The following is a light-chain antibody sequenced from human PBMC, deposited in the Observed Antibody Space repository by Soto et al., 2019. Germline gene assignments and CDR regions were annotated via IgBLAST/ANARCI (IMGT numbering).Light chain of an antibody. CDR3: HQYGSSPWT. V-gene: IGKV3D-20*01. CDR2: DAF. Sequence: EIVLAQSPATLSLSPGERASLSCGASQSVRSSYLAWYQQKPGLAPRLLIYDAFRRATGIPDRVSGSGSGTDFTLTISRLEPEDFAVYYCHQYGSSPWTFGQGTKVDIK. CDR1: QSVRSSY. J-gene: IGKJ1*01.